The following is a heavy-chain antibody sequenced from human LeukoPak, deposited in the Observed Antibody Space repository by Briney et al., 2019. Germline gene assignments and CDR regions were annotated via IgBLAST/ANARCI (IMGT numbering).Heavy chain of an antibody. Sequence: GASVKVSCKASGGTFSSYAISWVRQAPGQGLEWMGGIIPIFGTANYAQKFQGRVTITADESTSTAYMELSSLRSEDTAVYYCARDGGGASILVVYWGQGTLVTVSS. CDR1: GGTFSSYA. D-gene: IGHD1-26*01. CDR2: IIPIFGTA. J-gene: IGHJ4*02. V-gene: IGHV1-69*13. CDR3: ARDGGGASILVVY.